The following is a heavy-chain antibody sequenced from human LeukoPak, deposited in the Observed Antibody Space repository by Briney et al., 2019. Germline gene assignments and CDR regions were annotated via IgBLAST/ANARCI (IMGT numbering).Heavy chain of an antibody. D-gene: IGHD3-3*01. CDR3: AREGTIFGVVRRTYYYMDV. J-gene: IGHJ6*03. Sequence: GGSLRLSCVASGFTFSSYSMNWVRQAPGKGLEWVSSISSSSSYIYYADSVKGRFTISRDNAKNSLYLQMNSLRAEDTAVYYCAREGTIFGVVRRTYYYMDVWGKGTTVTVSS. V-gene: IGHV3-21*01. CDR1: GFTFSSYS. CDR2: ISSSSSYI.